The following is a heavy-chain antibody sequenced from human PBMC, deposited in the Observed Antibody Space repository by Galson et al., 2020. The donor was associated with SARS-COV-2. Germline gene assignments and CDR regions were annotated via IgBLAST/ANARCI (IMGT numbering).Heavy chain of an antibody. CDR1: GFTFSSYA. Sequence: GGSLRLSCAASGFTFSSYAMHWVRQAPGKGLEWVAVISYDGSNKYYADSVKGRFTISRDNSKNTLYLQMNSLRAEDTAVYYCARDSIPQGPGSYYNYFDYWGQGTLVTGSS. CDR2: ISYDGSNK. J-gene: IGHJ4*02. V-gene: IGHV3-30-3*01. D-gene: IGHD3-10*01. CDR3: ARDSIPQGPGSYYNYFDY.